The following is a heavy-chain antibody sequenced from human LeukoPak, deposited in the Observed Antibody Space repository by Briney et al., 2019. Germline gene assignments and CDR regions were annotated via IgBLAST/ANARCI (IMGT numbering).Heavy chain of an antibody. CDR1: GFTFTGYY. D-gene: IGHD4-17*01. J-gene: IGHJ6*03. CDR2: INPDNDNT. V-gene: IGHV1-18*04. CDR3: ARVYGYYYYYMDV. Sequence: ASVRVSCKASGFTFTGYYVQWARQAPGQGLEWMGWINPDNDNTEYGQTFQGRLTMTTDTSTSTIFTELRSLRSDDTAVYYCARVYGYYYYYMDVWGEGTTVTVSS.